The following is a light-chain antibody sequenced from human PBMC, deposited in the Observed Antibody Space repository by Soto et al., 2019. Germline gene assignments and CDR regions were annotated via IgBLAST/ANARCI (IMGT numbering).Light chain of an antibody. J-gene: IGKJ4*01. V-gene: IGKV1-5*01. CDR3: QQYNSYSRS. Sequence: DIQITQSPSTLSASVGDRVTITCRASQSISSWLALYQQKPGKAPKLLIYDASSLQSGVPSRFRGSTSGTEFTPTISSLQPDDFATYYCQQYNSYSRSFGGGTKVDIK. CDR2: DAS. CDR1: QSISSW.